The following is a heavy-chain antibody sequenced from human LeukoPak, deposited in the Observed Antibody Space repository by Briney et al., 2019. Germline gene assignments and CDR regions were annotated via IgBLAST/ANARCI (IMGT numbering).Heavy chain of an antibody. CDR1: GFIFSSYG. D-gene: IGHD6-25*01. CDR2: IWYDGSKK. Sequence: PGGSLRLSCAASGFIFSSYGMHWVRQAPGKGLEWVAVIWYDGSKKYYADSVKGRFTISRDNAKNSLYLQMNSLRADDTAVYYCARFAAGGSYYYYMDVWGKGTTVTVSS. J-gene: IGHJ6*03. V-gene: IGHV3-33*01. CDR3: ARFAAGGSYYYYMDV.